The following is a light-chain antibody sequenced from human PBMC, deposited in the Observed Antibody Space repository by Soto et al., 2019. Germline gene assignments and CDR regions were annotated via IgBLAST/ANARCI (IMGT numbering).Light chain of an antibody. CDR2: EGS. V-gene: IGLV2-23*01. J-gene: IGLJ2*01. Sequence: QPASVAGSPGQSITISCTGTSSDIGSYDLVSWYQQYPGKAPKLMIYEGSQRPSGVSNRFSGSKSGNTASLTISGLQAEDEADYYCCSYAGSSTLVFGGGTQLTVL. CDR1: SSDIGSYDL. CDR3: CSYAGSSTLV.